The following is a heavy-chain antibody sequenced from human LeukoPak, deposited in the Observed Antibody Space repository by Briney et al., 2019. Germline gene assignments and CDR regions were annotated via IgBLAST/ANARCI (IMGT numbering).Heavy chain of an antibody. Sequence: HAGSLRLSCAASGFTFSTNPMSWVRQAPGRGLEGVSAISPDNTYYGDSVKGRLTICRDDSKIIVYLQMNSPRAEDTARYYCVKEHVDRALTRSFEIWGQGTVVTVSS. CDR2: ISPDNT. CDR3: VKEHVDRALTRSFEI. J-gene: IGHJ3*02. D-gene: IGHD3-10*01. V-gene: IGHV3-23*01. CDR1: GFTFSTNP.